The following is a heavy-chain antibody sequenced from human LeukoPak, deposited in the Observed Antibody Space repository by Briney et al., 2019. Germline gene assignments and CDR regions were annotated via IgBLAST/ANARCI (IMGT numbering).Heavy chain of an antibody. Sequence: PSETLSLTCTVSGGSISSYYWSWIRQPPGKGLEWSGYIYHSGSTNYNPSLKSRVTISVDTSKNQFSLKLSSVTTADTAVYYCARVVFGVVITSNWFDPWGQGTLVTVSS. CDR3: ARVVFGVVITSNWFDP. V-gene: IGHV4-59*01. CDR2: IYHSGST. J-gene: IGHJ5*02. D-gene: IGHD3-3*01. CDR1: GGSISSYY.